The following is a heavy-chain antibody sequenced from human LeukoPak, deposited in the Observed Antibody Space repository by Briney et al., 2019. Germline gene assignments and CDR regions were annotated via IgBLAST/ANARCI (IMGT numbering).Heavy chain of an antibody. V-gene: IGHV3-53*05. Sequence: GGSLRLSCAASGFTVSSNYMSWVRQAPGKGLEWVSVIYSGGSTYYADSVKGRFTISRDNSKNTLYLQMNSLRAEDTAVYYCARSRLAAAGTGLLYWGQGTLVTVSS. CDR2: IYSGGST. CDR1: GFTVSSNY. J-gene: IGHJ4*02. D-gene: IGHD6-13*01. CDR3: ARSRLAAAGTGLLY.